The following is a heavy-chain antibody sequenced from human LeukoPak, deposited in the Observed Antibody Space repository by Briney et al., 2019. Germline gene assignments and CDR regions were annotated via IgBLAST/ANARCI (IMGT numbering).Heavy chain of an antibody. CDR1: GYTFTGYY. CDR3: ALFIHKLRHLDY. Sequence: GASVKVSCKASGYTFTGYYMHWVRQAPGQGLEWMGWINPNSGGTNYAQKLQGRVTMTTDTSTSTAYMELRSLRSDDTAVYYCALFIHKLRHLDYWGQGTLVTVSS. CDR2: INPNSGGT. V-gene: IGHV1-2*02. D-gene: IGHD4-17*01. J-gene: IGHJ4*02.